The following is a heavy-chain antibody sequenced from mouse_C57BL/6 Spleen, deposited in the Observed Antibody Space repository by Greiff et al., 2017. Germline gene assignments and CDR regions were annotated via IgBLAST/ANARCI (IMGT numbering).Heavy chain of an antibody. V-gene: IGHV3-6*01. Sequence: DVKLQESGPGLVKPSQSLSLTCSVTGYSITSGYYWNWIRQFPGNKLEWMGYISYDGSNNYNPSLKNRISITRDTSKNQFFLKLNSVTTEDTATYYCARDGYYGSSWYFDVWGTGTTVTVSS. J-gene: IGHJ1*03. CDR3: ARDGYYGSSWYFDV. CDR2: ISYDGSN. CDR1: GYSITSGYY. D-gene: IGHD1-1*01.